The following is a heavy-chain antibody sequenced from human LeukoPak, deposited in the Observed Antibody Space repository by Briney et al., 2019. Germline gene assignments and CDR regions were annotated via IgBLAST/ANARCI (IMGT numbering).Heavy chain of an antibody. CDR2: ISGSGGST. Sequence: GGSLRLSCAASGFTFSSYAMSWVRQAPGKGLEWVSAISGSGGSTYYADSVKGRFTISRDNSKNTLYLQMNSLRAEDTAVYYCAKFKAAAGQYYYYGMDVWGQGATVTVSS. V-gene: IGHV3-23*01. J-gene: IGHJ6*02. CDR3: AKFKAAAGQYYYYGMDV. CDR1: GFTFSSYA. D-gene: IGHD6-25*01.